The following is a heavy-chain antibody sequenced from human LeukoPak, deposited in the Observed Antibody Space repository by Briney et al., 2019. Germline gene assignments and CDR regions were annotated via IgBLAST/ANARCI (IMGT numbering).Heavy chain of an antibody. CDR3: ASLVSYYYDSSGYYYVDY. Sequence: SETLSLTCTVSGGSISSYYWSWIRQHPGKGLEWIGYIYYSGSTYYNPSLKSRVTISVDTSKNQFSLKLSSVTAADTAVYYCASLVSYYYDSSGYYYVDYWGQGTLVTVSS. CDR2: IYYSGST. J-gene: IGHJ4*02. CDR1: GGSISSYY. V-gene: IGHV4-59*06. D-gene: IGHD3-22*01.